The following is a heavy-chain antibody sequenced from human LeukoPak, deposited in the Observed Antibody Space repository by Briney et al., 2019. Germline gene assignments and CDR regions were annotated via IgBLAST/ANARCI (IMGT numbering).Heavy chain of an antibody. CDR2: ITNDGSDK. CDR1: AFNFSDYG. V-gene: IGHV3-30*18. CDR3: AKVGGRSWFYFDN. J-gene: IGHJ4*02. Sequence: GGSLRLSCAGSAFNFSDYGMGWVRQAPGKGLEWVAVITNDGSDKYYTDSVKGRFSISRDNSKNTLYLQMNSLRPEDTAIYFCAKVGGRSWFYFDNWGQGTVVTVSS. D-gene: IGHD6-13*01.